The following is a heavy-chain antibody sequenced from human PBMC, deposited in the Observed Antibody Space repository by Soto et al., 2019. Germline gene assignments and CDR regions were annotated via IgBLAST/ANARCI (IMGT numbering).Heavy chain of an antibody. J-gene: IGHJ5*02. CDR2: ISYDGSNK. V-gene: IGHV3-30-3*01. CDR1: GFTFSSYA. D-gene: IGHD6-19*01. Sequence: QVQLVESGGGVVQPGRSLRLSCAASGFTFSSYAMHWVRQAPGKGLEWVAVISYDGSNKYYADSVKGRFTISRDNSKNTLYRQMNSLRAEDRAVYYCARDRLAVAGTGGRNWFDPWGQGTLVTVSS. CDR3: ARDRLAVAGTGGRNWFDP.